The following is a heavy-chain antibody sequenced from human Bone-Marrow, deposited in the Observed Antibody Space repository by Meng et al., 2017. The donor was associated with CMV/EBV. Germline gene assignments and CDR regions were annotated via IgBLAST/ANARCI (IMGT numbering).Heavy chain of an antibody. Sequence: SVKVSCKASGGTFSSYAINWVRQAPGQGLEWMGGIIPMFSTADYAQKFEGRVTITTAESTSTAYMEVTSLRSEDTAVYFCARAYCSSTTCYNRGYYVKGLDVWGQGTTVTVSS. V-gene: IGHV1-69*05. CDR3: ARAYCSSTTCYNRGYYVKGLDV. CDR2: IIPMFSTA. CDR1: GGTFSSYA. D-gene: IGHD2-2*02. J-gene: IGHJ6*02.